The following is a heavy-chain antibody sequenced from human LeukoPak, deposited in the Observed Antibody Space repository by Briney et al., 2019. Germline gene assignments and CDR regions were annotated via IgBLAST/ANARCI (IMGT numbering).Heavy chain of an antibody. V-gene: IGHV4-61*02. CDR3: ARDRRYDTIIDY. D-gene: IGHD3-22*01. J-gene: IGHJ4*02. Sequence: PSETLSLTCTVSGGSISSGSYYWSWIRQPAGKGLEWIGRIYTSGSTNYNPSLKSQVTISVDTSKNQFSLKLSSVTAADTAVYYCARDRRYDTIIDYWGQGTLVTVSS. CDR2: IYTSGST. CDR1: GGSISSGSYY.